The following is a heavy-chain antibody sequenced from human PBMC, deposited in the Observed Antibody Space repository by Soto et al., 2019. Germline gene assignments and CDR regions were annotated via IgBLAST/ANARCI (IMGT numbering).Heavy chain of an antibody. D-gene: IGHD3-16*01. J-gene: IGHJ4*02. CDR1: GGSISSFGYY. CDR3: VRYTSSSRLAKDH. V-gene: IGHV4-39*01. Sequence: QLHLQESGPGLLKPSETLSLTCTVSGGSISSFGYYWGWIRQSPGKGLERIGSIDYSGTTYHNLSLKSRVHIYVDLSKNQVSLQLTSMTATDTSVYFCVRYTSSSRLAKDHWGLGTLVTVSS. CDR2: IDYSGTT.